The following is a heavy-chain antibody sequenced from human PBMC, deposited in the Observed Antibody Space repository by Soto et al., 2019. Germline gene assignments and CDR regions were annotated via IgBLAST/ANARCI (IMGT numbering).Heavy chain of an antibody. Sequence: ASVKVSCKASGYTFTGYYMHWVRQAPGQGLEWMGWINPNSGGTNYAQKFQGWVTMTRDTSISTAYMELSRLRSDDTAAYYCARDLGRYCSSTSCHWDYYHYGMDVWGQGTKVTGSS. CDR2: INPNSGGT. CDR3: ARDLGRYCSSTSCHWDYYHYGMDV. V-gene: IGHV1-2*04. D-gene: IGHD2-2*01. J-gene: IGHJ6*02. CDR1: GYTFTGYY.